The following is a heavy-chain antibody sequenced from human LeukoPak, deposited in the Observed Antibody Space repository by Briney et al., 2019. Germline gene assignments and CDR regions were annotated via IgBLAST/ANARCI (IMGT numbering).Heavy chain of an antibody. Sequence: ASVRVSCKASGYTFTNYGISWVRQAPGQGLEWMGWISAYNGNTNYAQKLQGRVTMTTDTSTSTAYMELRSLRSDDTPVYYCAIDGVTMIVANWFVPWCQGTLLTVSS. J-gene: IGHJ5*02. CDR1: GYTFTNYG. D-gene: IGHD3-22*01. V-gene: IGHV1-18*01. CDR2: ISAYNGNT. CDR3: AIDGVTMIVANWFVP.